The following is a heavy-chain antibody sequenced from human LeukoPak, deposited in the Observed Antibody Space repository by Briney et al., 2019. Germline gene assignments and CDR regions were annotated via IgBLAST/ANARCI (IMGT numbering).Heavy chain of an antibody. J-gene: IGHJ2*01. Sequence: GESLKISCKGSGYTFTSYWIGWVRQMPGKGLEWMGVIYPGDSDTRYNPAIQGQVTISADKSTSTAYLQWSSLKASDTAMYYCARACSDHILGHFDLWGPGTLVTVSS. CDR2: IYPGDSDT. CDR3: ARACSDHILGHFDL. CDR1: GYTFTSYW. V-gene: IGHV5-51*01. D-gene: IGHD3-3*02.